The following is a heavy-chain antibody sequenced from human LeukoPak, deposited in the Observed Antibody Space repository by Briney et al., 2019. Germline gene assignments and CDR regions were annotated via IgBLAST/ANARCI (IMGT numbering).Heavy chain of an antibody. CDR3: AAQYSGYVRLDY. Sequence: SETLSLTCTVSGGSISSGSFYWGWIRQPPGKGLEWIGTIYNSGSTYYNPSLKSRVTISVDTSKNQFSLKLSSVTAADTAVYYCAAQYSGYVRLDYWGQGTLVTVSS. CDR1: GGSISSGSFY. CDR2: IYNSGST. J-gene: IGHJ4*02. V-gene: IGHV4-39*07. D-gene: IGHD5-12*01.